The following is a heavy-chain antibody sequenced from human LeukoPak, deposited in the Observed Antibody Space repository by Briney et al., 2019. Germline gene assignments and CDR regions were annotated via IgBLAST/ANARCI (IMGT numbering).Heavy chain of an antibody. Sequence: ASVKVSCKASGHTFTSYDINWVRQATGQGLEWMGWMNPNSGNTGYAQKFQGRVTITRNTSISTAYMELSSLRSEDTAVYCCATDSSGSSSGAFDIWGQGTMVTVSS. CDR2: MNPNSGNT. CDR1: GHTFTSYD. CDR3: ATDSSGSSSGAFDI. V-gene: IGHV1-8*03. J-gene: IGHJ3*02. D-gene: IGHD3-10*01.